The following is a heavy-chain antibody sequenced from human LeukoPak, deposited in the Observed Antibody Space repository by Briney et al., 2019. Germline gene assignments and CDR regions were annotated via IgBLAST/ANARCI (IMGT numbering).Heavy chain of an antibody. CDR1: GFTFSNFA. V-gene: IGHV3-23*01. CDR3: AKLRWVGGTSGLLDGMHV. CDR2: ITGSGGST. D-gene: IGHD1-26*01. Sequence: GGSLRLSCVASGFTFSNFAMSWVRQAPGKGLEWVSAITGSGGSTLYADSVKGRFTISRDNSKNTLYVQMNSLKAEDTAVYYCAKLRWVGGTSGLLDGMHVWGQGTTVTVSS. J-gene: IGHJ6*02.